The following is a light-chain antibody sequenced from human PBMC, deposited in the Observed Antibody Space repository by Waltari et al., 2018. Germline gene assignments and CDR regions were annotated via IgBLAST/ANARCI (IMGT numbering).Light chain of an antibody. CDR3: QHHVRLPAT. CDR1: QSVNTY. V-gene: IGKV3-20*01. CDR2: GAY. J-gene: IGKJ1*01. Sequence: IVLTQSPGTLSLSPGERATLSCRASQSVNTYFAWYQQKPGQAPRLLIYGAYTRAAGSPDRFSGSGSGTDFSLTISRLEAEDFAVYYCQHHVRLPATFGQGTKVEIK.